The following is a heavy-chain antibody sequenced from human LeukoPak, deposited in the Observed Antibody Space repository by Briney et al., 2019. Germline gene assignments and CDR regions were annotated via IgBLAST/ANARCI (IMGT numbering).Heavy chain of an antibody. CDR1: GGSFSGYY. D-gene: IGHD3-22*01. V-gene: IGHV4-34*01. Sequence: SETLSLTCAVYGGSFSGYYWSWIRQPPGKGLEWIGEINHSGSTNYNPSLKSRVTISVDTSKSQFSLKLSSVTAADTAVYYCARGRGYYDSSGYYYGVRFDYWGQGTLVTVSS. J-gene: IGHJ4*02. CDR2: INHSGST. CDR3: ARGRGYYDSSGYYYGVRFDY.